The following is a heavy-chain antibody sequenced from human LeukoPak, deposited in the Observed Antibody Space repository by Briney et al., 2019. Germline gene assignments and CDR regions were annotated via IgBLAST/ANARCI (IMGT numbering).Heavy chain of an antibody. Sequence: GSLRLSCAASGFTFSSYGMNWVRQAPGKGLEWVSYISSSSSTIYYVDSVKGRFTISRDNSKNTLYLQMNSLRAEDTAVYYCAKSSKIRGRDGYNLDYWGQGTLVTVSS. CDR2: ISSSSSTI. D-gene: IGHD5-24*01. V-gene: IGHV3-48*01. CDR1: GFTFSSYG. J-gene: IGHJ4*02. CDR3: AKSSKIRGRDGYNLDY.